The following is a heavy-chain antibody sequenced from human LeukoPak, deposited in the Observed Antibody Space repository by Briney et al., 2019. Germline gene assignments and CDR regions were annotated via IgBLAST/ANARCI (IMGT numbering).Heavy chain of an antibody. CDR1: GYTFTGYY. D-gene: IGHD4-17*01. CDR2: INPNSGGT. CDR3: ARALTTVTTLGWFDP. V-gene: IGHV1-2*02. J-gene: IGHJ5*02. Sequence: ASAQVSCKASGYTFTGYYMHWVRQAPGQGLEWMGWINPNSGGTNYAQKFQGRVTMTRDTSISTAYMELRSLTSDDTAVYYCARALTTVTTLGWFDPWGQGTLVTVSS.